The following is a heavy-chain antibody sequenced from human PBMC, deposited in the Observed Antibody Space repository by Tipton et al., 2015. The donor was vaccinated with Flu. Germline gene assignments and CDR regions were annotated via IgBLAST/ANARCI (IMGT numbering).Heavy chain of an antibody. J-gene: IGHJ4*02. Sequence: SLRLSCAASGFNFDNYGMNWVRQVPGRGLEWVSGINWNSGNIAYGDSVKGRFTISRDTAKNSLYLQMNSLRAEDTALYYCATEYRGGGNRYYFDYWGQGTLVTVSS. CDR2: INWNSGNI. V-gene: IGHV3-20*04. CDR1: GFNFDNYG. CDR3: ATEYRGGGNRYYFDY. D-gene: IGHD4-23*01.